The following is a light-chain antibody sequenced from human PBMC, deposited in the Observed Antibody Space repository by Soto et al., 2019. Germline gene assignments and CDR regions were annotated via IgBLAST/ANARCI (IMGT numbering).Light chain of an antibody. CDR1: SSDVGGSNY. CDR3: SSYTSSITRRYV. J-gene: IGLJ1*01. V-gene: IGLV2-14*01. Sequence: QSALTQPASVSGSPGQSLTISCTGTSSDVGGSNYVSWYQQHPGKAPQLIIYEVSNRPSGVSDRFSGSKSGNTASLTISGLQAEDEADYYCSSYTSSITRRYVFGAGTKVTVL. CDR2: EVS.